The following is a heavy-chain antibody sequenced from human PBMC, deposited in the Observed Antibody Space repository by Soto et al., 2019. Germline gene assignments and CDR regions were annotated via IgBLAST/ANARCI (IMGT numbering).Heavy chain of an antibody. CDR1: GGTFGSYA. CDR2: IIPIFGTA. V-gene: IGHV1-69*13. D-gene: IGHD2-21*02. CDR3: GGNSGYYYYGMDV. J-gene: IGHJ6*02. Sequence: SVKVSCKASGGTFGSYAISWVRQAPGQGLEWMGGIIPIFGTANYAQKFQGRVTITADESTSTAYMELSSLRSEDTAVYYCGGNSGYYYYGMDVWGQGTTVTVSS.